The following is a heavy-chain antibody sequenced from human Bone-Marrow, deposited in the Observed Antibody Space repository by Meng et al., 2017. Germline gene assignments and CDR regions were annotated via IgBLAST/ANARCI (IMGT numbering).Heavy chain of an antibody. CDR2: ISWNSGSI. CDR1: GFTFSSYA. D-gene: IGHD3-9*01. Sequence: GGSLRLSCAASGFTFSSYAMSWVRQAPGKGLEWVSGISWNSGSIGYADSVKGRFTISRDNAKNSLYLQMNSLRAEDTALYYCAKDRGETYYDILTGYPGPYYYYYGMDVWGQGTTVTVSS. CDR3: AKDRGETYYDILTGYPGPYYYYYGMDV. J-gene: IGHJ6*02. V-gene: IGHV3-9*01.